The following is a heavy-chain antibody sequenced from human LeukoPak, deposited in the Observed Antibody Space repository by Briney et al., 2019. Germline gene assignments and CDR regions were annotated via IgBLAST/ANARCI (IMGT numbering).Heavy chain of an antibody. CDR3: ARGSLIWFGELLHPDY. J-gene: IGHJ4*02. Sequence: ASVKVSCKASGYTFTSYAMNWVRQAPGQGLEWMGWNNTNTGNPTYAQGFTGRFVFSLDTSVSTAYLQISSLKAEDTAVYYCARGSLIWFGELLHPDYWGQGTLVTVSS. V-gene: IGHV7-4-1*02. CDR1: GYTFTSYA. CDR2: NNTNTGNP. D-gene: IGHD3-10*01.